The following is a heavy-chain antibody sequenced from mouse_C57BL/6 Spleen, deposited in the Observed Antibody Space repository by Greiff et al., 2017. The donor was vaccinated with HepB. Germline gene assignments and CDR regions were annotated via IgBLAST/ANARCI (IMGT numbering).Heavy chain of an antibody. CDR3: ASHDGYYPFAY. CDR2: IDPSDSHT. Sequence: VQLQQPGAELVMPGASVKLSCKASGYTFTSYWMHWVKQRPGQGLEWIGEIDPSDSHTNYNQKFKGKSTLTVDKSSSTSYMQLSSLTSEDSAVYYCASHDGYYPFAYWGQGTLFTVSA. D-gene: IGHD2-3*01. V-gene: IGHV1-69*01. J-gene: IGHJ3*01. CDR1: GYTFTSYW.